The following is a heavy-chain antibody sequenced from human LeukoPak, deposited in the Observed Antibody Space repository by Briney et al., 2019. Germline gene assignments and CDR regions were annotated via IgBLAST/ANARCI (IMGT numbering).Heavy chain of an antibody. CDR3: ARVGGGYSYGFDY. CDR1: GGTFSSYA. V-gene: IGHV1-69*05. Sequence: SVKVSCKASGGTFSSYAISWVRQAPGQGLEWMGGIIPIFGTANYAQKFQGRVTITTDESTSTAYMELSSLRSEDTAVYYCARVGGGYSYGFDYWGQGTLVTVSS. J-gene: IGHJ4*02. D-gene: IGHD5-18*01. CDR2: IIPIFGTA.